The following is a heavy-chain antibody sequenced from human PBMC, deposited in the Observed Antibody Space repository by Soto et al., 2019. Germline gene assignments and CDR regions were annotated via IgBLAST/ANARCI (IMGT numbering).Heavy chain of an antibody. CDR2: INAGNGNT. V-gene: IGHV1-3*01. D-gene: IGHD3-16*01. J-gene: IGHJ5*02. CDR3: ARRVLVQTLPYNWFDP. CDR1: GYTFTSYA. Sequence: ASVKVSSKASGYTFTSYAMHWVRQAPGQRLEWMGWINAGNGNTKYSQKFQGRVTITRDTSASTAYMELSSLRSEDTAVYYCARRVLVQTLPYNWFDPWGQGTLVTVSS.